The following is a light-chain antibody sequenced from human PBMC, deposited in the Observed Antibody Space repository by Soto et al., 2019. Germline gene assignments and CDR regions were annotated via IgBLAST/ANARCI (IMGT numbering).Light chain of an antibody. V-gene: IGLV3-1*01. J-gene: IGLJ2*01. Sequence: SYELTQPPSVSVSPGQTARITCSGDKLGDKYACWYQQKPGQSPVLVIYQDSKRPSGSPERFSGSNTGNTATLTIRGTQAMDEADYYCQAWDSSTVVFGGGTKLTVL. CDR1: KLGDKY. CDR3: QAWDSSTVV. CDR2: QDS.